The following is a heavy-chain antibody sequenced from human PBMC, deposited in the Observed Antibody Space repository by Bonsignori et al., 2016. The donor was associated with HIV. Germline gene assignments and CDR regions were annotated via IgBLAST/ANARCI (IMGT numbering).Heavy chain of an antibody. J-gene: IGHJ4*02. V-gene: IGHV3-9*01. Sequence: GGSLRLSCAASGFTFDDYAMHWVRQAPGKGLEWVSGISWNSGSIGYADSVKGRFTISRDNAKNSLYLQMNSLRAEDTALYYCAKAQVGATGLYYFDYWGQGTLVTVSS. CDR2: ISWNSGSI. CDR1: GFTFDDYA. D-gene: IGHD1-26*01. CDR3: AKAQVGATGLYYFDY.